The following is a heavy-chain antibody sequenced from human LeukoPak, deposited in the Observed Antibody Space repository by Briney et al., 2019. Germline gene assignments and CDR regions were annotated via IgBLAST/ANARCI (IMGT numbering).Heavy chain of an antibody. CDR3: AKGVGINNYYYYGVDG. D-gene: IGHD2-15*01. J-gene: IGHJ6*04. CDR2: IGGSGGAT. V-gene: IGHV3-23*01. CDR1: GFAFSSYV. Sequence: SGGSLRLSCAASGFAFSSYVLSWVRQAPGKGLKWVSAIGGSGGATYYADSVKGRFTISRDNSKNTLYLQMNSLRADDTAVYYCAKGVGINNYYYYGVDGWGKGTTVTVSS.